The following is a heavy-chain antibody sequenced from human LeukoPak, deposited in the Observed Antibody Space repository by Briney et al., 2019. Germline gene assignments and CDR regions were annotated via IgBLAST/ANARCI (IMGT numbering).Heavy chain of an antibody. V-gene: IGHV3-48*03. D-gene: IGHD1-26*01. CDR3: ARGGNYAPFDY. J-gene: IGHJ4*02. CDR2: ISNTGSPI. CDR1: GFTFRNEE. Sequence: HPGGSLRLSCVVSGFTFRNEEMNWVRQAPGKGLEWIAYISNTGSPIHYRDSVKGRFTISRDNAQSSLFLQMNSLRPDDTAIYYCARGGNYAPFDYWGQGALVAVSS.